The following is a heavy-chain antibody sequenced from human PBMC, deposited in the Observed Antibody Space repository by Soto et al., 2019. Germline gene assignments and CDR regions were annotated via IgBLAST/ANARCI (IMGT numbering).Heavy chain of an antibody. Sequence: VQLVESGGGLVQPGGSLRLSCAASGFSFSTYSLNWVRQAPGKGLEWVSYISSSSSNTYYADSVKGRFTISRDNAENSLFLEMNSLRDEDTAVYYCAGLRYNWNYGEVPGFDPWGQGTLVTVSS. D-gene: IGHD1-7*01. V-gene: IGHV3-48*02. CDR2: ISSSSSNT. J-gene: IGHJ5*02. CDR3: AGLRYNWNYGEVPGFDP. CDR1: GFSFSTYS.